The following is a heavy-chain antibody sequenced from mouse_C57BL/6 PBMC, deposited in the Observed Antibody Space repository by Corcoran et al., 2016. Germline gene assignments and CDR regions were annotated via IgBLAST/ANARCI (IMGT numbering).Heavy chain of an antibody. CDR1: GYTFTDYY. V-gene: IGHV1-26*01. CDR3: ARSLPITTVVAKDY. J-gene: IGHJ2*01. Sequence: EVQLQQSGPELVKPGASVKISCKASGYTFTDYYMNWVKQSHGKSLEWIGDINPNNGGTSYNQKFKGKATLTVDKSSSTAYMELRSLTSEDSAVYYCARSLPITTVVAKDYWGQGTTLTVSS. D-gene: IGHD1-1*01. CDR2: INPNNGGT.